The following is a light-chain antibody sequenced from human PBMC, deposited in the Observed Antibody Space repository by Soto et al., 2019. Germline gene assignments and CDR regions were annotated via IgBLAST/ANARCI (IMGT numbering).Light chain of an antibody. Sequence: QSALTQPASVSGSPGQSITISCTGTSSDVGGYNYVSWYQQHPGKAPKLMIYDVSNRPSGVSNRFSGSKSGNTASLTISGLQAEDEAEYYCSSYTSSSTVVVVGGGTQLTVL. V-gene: IGLV2-14*01. CDR3: SSYTSSSTVVV. CDR2: DVS. CDR1: SSDVGGYNY. J-gene: IGLJ2*01.